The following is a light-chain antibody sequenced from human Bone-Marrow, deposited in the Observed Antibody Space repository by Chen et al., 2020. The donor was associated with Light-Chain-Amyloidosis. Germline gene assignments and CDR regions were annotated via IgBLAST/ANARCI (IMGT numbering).Light chain of an antibody. CDR1: SSDVGGDNH. CDR2: EVT. J-gene: IGLJ1*01. V-gene: IGLV2-14*01. Sequence: QSALTQPASAPGSTGQSITLSCTGTSSDVGGDNHVSWYQQHPDKAPKLMIYEVTNRPSWVPDRFSGSTSDNTASLTISGLQTEDEADYFCSSYTITNPLVFGSGTRVTVL. CDR3: SSYTITNPLV.